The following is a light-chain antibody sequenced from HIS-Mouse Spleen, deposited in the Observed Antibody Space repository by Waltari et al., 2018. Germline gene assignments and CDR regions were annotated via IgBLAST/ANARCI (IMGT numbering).Light chain of an antibody. J-gene: IGLJ1*01. V-gene: IGLV2-14*03. CDR1: SSHVGGYNY. CDR2: DVS. Sequence: QSALTQPASVSGSPGQSITISCTGTSSHVGGYNYVYWYQQHPGKAPKLMIYDVSNRPSGVSNRFSGSKSGNTASLTISGLQAEDEADYYCSSYTSSSTPYVFGTGTKVTVL. CDR3: SSYTSSSTPYV.